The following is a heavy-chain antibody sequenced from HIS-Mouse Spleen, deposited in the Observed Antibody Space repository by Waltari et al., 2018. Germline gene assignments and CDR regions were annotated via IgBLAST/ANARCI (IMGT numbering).Heavy chain of an antibody. D-gene: IGHD2-8*01. J-gene: IGHJ6*02. Sequence: QVQLVQSGAEVKKPGASVKVSCKASGYTFTSYDINWVRQATGQGLEWMGWMNPNRGNTGYAQKFQGRVTMTRNTSISTAYMELSSLRSEDTAVYYCARGGIVLMVYAIRDYYGMDVWGQGTTVTVSS. V-gene: IGHV1-8*01. CDR3: ARGGIVLMVYAIRDYYGMDV. CDR1: GYTFTSYD. CDR2: MNPNRGNT.